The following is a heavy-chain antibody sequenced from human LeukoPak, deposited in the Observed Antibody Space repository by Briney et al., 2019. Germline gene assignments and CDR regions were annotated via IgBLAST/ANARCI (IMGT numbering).Heavy chain of an antibody. CDR1: GGSISSGGYS. D-gene: IGHD2-15*01. V-gene: IGHV4-30-2*01. J-gene: IGHJ3*02. CDR2: IYLGGST. Sequence: PSQTLSLTCAVSGGSISSGGYSWSWIRQPPGKGLEWVGFIYLGGSTNYNPSLKTRVTISMDRSKDQFSLKLNSVTAADTAVYYCARAGDLIVVAMGAFDIWGQGTMVTVSS. CDR3: ARAGDLIVVAMGAFDI.